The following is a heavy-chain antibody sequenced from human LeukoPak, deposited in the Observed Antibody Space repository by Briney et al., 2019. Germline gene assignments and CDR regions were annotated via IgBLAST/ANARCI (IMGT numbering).Heavy chain of an antibody. D-gene: IGHD6-19*01. Sequence: PGGSLRLSCAASGFTVSSNYMSWVRQAPGKGLEWVSVIYSGGSTYYADSVKGRFTISRVNSKNTLYLQMNSLRAEDTAVYYCARGVGIAVAPSRPRDKYYFDYWGQGTLVTVSS. CDR3: ARGVGIAVAPSRPRDKYYFDY. CDR1: GFTVSSNY. J-gene: IGHJ4*02. CDR2: IYSGGST. V-gene: IGHV3-53*01.